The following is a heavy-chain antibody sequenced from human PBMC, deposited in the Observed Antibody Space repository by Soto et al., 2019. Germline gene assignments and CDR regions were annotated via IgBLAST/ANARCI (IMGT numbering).Heavy chain of an antibody. CDR2: IHYSGST. J-gene: IGHJ5*02. V-gene: IGHV4-59*08. Sequence: PSETLSLTCTVSGGSISSYYWSWIRQSPGKGLEWIGYIHYSGSTNYNPSLKSRVTISVDTPKNQFSLKLSSVTAADTAVYYCARSRIEAAGILYHSGQGTLVIVSS. D-gene: IGHD6-13*01. CDR3: ARSRIEAAGILYH. CDR1: GGSISSYY.